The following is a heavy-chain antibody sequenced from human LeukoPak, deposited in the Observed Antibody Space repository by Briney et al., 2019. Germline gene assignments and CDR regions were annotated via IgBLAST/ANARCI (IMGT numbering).Heavy chain of an antibody. CDR1: EFIFRSYW. V-gene: IGHV3-7*03. J-gene: IGHJ2*01. CDR2: IKQDGSEK. Sequence: PGGSLRLSCAASEFIFRSYWMHWVRQAPGKGLEWVANIKQDGSEKYYVDSVKGRFTISRDNAKNSLYLQMNSLRAEDTAVYYCARRACSSTSCFRSYWYFDLWGRGTLVTVSS. D-gene: IGHD2-2*01. CDR3: ARRACSSTSCFRSYWYFDL.